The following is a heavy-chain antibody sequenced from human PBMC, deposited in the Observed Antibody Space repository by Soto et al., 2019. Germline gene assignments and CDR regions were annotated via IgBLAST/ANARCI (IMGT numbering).Heavy chain of an antibody. CDR3: ARDPGYSDYYYYYGMDV. D-gene: IGHD4-4*01. J-gene: IGHJ6*02. V-gene: IGHV3-33*01. CDR2: IWYDGSNK. CDR1: GFTFRSYG. Sequence: GGSLRLSCAAAGFTFRSYGMPWVRPAPGKGLEWVAVIWYDGSNKYYADSVKGRFTISRDNSKNTLYLQMNSLRAEDTAVYYCARDPGYSDYYYYYGMDVWGQGTTVTVSS.